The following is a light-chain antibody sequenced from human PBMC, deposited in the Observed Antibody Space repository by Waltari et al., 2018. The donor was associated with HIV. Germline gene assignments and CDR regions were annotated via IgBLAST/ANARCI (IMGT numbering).Light chain of an antibody. J-gene: IGLJ2*01. V-gene: IGLV2-8*01. CDR2: EVN. CDR1: SRDVGGFDL. Sequence: QSALTQPPSASGSPGQSVTNSCHGTSRDVGGFDLVPWYHQQPPKAPKLILYEVNRRPSGVPDRFSGSKSGNTASLTVSGLQPEDEGDYYCSSYKGANDVVFGGGTKLTVL. CDR3: SSYKGANDVV.